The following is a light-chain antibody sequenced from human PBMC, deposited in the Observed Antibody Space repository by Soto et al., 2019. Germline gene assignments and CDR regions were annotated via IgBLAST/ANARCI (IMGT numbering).Light chain of an antibody. V-gene: IGKV3-15*01. J-gene: IGKJ1*01. CDR2: GAS. CDR3: KQYNNWPPRAWT. CDR1: QSVSSN. Sequence: IVMTQSPATLSVSPGERATLSCRASQSVSSNLACYQQKPGQAPRLLIYGASTRATGIPARFSGSGSGTEFTLTSSSLLSEDFAVYYCKQYNNWPPRAWTFGQGTKVAIK.